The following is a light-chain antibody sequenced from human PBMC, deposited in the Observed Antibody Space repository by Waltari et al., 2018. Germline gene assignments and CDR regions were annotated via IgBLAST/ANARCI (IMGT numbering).Light chain of an antibody. J-gene: IGKJ4*01. Sequence: DIVMTQSPDSLAVSLGERATINCKSSQSVLYSSNNKNYLAWYQQKPGQPPKLLIYWASTRESGVPNRFSGSGSGTDFTLTINSLRAENVAVYDCQQYYSTPRDTFGGGTKVEIK. CDR1: QSVLYSSNNKNY. CDR3: QQYYSTPRDT. V-gene: IGKV4-1*01. CDR2: WAS.